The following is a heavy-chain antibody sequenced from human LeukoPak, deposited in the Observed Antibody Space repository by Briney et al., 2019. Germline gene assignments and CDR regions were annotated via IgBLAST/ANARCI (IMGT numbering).Heavy chain of an antibody. V-gene: IGHV3-7*01. Sequence: GSLRPSCAASGFTFSSYWMTWVRPAQGKGLEWVANIKRDGSETYYVDSVKGRFTISRDNAKNLLSLQMNSLRAEDTAVYYCVRHSGTYFDYWGQGTLVTVSS. CDR2: IKRDGSET. D-gene: IGHD1-26*01. J-gene: IGHJ4*02. CDR3: VRHSGTYFDY. CDR1: GFTFSSYW.